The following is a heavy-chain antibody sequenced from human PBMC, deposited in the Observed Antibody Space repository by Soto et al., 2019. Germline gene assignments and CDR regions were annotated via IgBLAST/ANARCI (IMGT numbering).Heavy chain of an antibody. CDR1: GFTLINHA. Sequence: EVQLLESGGALVQPGGSLRLSCAASGFTLINHAMTWVRQPPGKRLEWVSTISGSGGTTYYADSVKGRFTVSRDNSKSTLYLLLDSLRAEDTAIYYCVRDPRDNGNYSYFDYWGQGTLVTVSS. V-gene: IGHV3-23*01. D-gene: IGHD1-7*01. J-gene: IGHJ4*02. CDR2: ISGSGGTT. CDR3: VRDPRDNGNYSYFDY.